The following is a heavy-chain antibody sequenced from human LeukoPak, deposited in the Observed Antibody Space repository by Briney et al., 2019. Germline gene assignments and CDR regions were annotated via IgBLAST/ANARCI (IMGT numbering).Heavy chain of an antibody. V-gene: IGHV4-59*01. Sequence: SETLSLTCTVSGGSISSYYWSWIRQPPGKGLEWIGYIYYSGSTNYNPSLKSRVTISVDTSKNQFSLKLSSLTAADTAVYYCARDRAFVGSTSASDYFDYWGQGTLVTVSS. CDR3: ARDRAFVGSTSASDYFDY. D-gene: IGHD2-2*01. CDR2: IYYSGST. CDR1: GGSISSYY. J-gene: IGHJ4*02.